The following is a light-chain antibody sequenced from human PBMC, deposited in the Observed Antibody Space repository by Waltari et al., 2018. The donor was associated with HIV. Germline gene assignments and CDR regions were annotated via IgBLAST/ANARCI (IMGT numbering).Light chain of an antibody. V-gene: IGLV2-23*01. CDR1: SSDVGSYNL. CDR3: CSYAGSSTFRV. J-gene: IGLJ3*02. CDR2: EGS. Sequence: QSALTHPASVSGSPGQSITISCTGTSSDVGSYNLVSWYQQHPGKAPKLMIYEGSKRPSGVSNRFSGSKSGNTASLTISGLQAEDEADYYCCSYAGSSTFRVFGGGTKLTVL.